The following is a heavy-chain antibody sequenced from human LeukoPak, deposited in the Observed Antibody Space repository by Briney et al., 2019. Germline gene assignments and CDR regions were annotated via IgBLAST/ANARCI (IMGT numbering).Heavy chain of an antibody. CDR1: GFTFSNYW. CDR3: ARRYRSSSDY. D-gene: IGHD1-14*01. CDR2: INSDGSST. J-gene: IGHJ4*02. V-gene: IGHV3-74*01. Sequence: WGSLRLSCAASGFTFSNYWMHWVRQAPGPGLVWVSRINSDGSSTTYADSVKGRFTISRDNAKNTLYLQMNSLRAEDTAVYFCARRYRSSSDYWGQGTLVAVSS.